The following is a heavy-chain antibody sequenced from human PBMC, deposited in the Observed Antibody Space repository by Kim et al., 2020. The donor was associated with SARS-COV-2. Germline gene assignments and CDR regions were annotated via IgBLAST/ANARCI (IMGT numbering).Heavy chain of an antibody. CDR2: IKQDGSEK. Sequence: GGSLRLSCAASGFTFSSYWMSWVRQAPGKGLEWVANIKQDGSEKYYVDSVKGRFTISRDNAKNSLYLQMNSLRAEDTAVYYCARVSRYRENNMIVVPNWFDPWGQGTLVTVSS. D-gene: IGHD3-22*01. J-gene: IGHJ5*02. V-gene: IGHV3-7*01. CDR3: ARVSRYRENNMIVVPNWFDP. CDR1: GFTFSSYW.